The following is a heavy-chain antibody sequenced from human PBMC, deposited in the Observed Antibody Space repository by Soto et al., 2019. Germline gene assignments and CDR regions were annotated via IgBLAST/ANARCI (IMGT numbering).Heavy chain of an antibody. CDR3: AHTRCAGDCLRSYTTHYYYGIDV. CDR1: GFSLNTGGLG. J-gene: IGHJ6*01. Sequence: QITLKESGPTLVKPTQTLTLTCTFSGFSLNTGGLGVGCIRQPPGKPLEWLGLMCCEGDKRYSPSLKSRRSITKDSPNNRMDLTMTDIDPVDTGTFCCAHTRCAGDCLRSYTTHYYYGIDVWWQGTTGTVSS. CDR2: MCCEGDK. D-gene: IGHD2-21*02. V-gene: IGHV2-5*02.